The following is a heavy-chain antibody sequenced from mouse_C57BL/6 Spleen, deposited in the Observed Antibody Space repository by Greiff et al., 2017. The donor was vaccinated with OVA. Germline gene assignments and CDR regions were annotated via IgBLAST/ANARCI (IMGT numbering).Heavy chain of an antibody. Sequence: VQLQQSGPELVKPGASVKISCKASGYTFTDYYMNWVKQSHGKSLEWIGDINPNNGGPSYNQKFKGKATLTVDKSSSTAYMELRSLTSADSAVYYYARRRRRNYEGYFDVWGTGTTVTVSS. CDR3: ARRRRRNYEGYFDV. CDR1: GYTFTDYY. J-gene: IGHJ1*03. D-gene: IGHD1-1*01. CDR2: INPNNGGP. V-gene: IGHV1-26*01.